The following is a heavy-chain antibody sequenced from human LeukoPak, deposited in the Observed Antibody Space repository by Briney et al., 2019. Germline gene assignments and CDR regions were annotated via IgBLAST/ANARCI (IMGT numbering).Heavy chain of an antibody. CDR1: GVSITSNY. Sequence: PSETLSLTCSVSGVSITSNYWTWIRQPAGRGLEWIERVSTRGNTNYNPSLKSRVTMSVDTPKNLFSLKLTSVTAADTAMYYCARSPGLADIDFWGQGTLVIVSS. CDR2: VSTRGNT. J-gene: IGHJ4*02. D-gene: IGHD2-21*01. V-gene: IGHV4-4*07. CDR3: ARSPGLADIDF.